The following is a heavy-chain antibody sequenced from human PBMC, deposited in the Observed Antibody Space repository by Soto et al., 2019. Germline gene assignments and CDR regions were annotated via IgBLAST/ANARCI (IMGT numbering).Heavy chain of an antibody. V-gene: IGHV3-21*01. J-gene: IGHJ4*02. Sequence: VQLVESGGGLVKPGESLRLSCAASGFTFRSYSMNWVRHAPGKGLEWVSSISGSSSYIYYVDSVKGRFTISRDNAKNSQFLQMNSLRAEDTAVYYCATSVGYYYGSGTSDYWGQGTLVTVSS. CDR3: ATSVGYYYGSGTSDY. D-gene: IGHD3-10*01. CDR2: ISGSSSYI. CDR1: GFTFRSYS.